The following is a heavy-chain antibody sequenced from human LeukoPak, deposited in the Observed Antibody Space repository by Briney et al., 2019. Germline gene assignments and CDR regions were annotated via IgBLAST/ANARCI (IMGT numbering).Heavy chain of an antibody. V-gene: IGHV3-48*01. CDR2: ISKSGSNI. CDR3: ARDSSGWYYFDY. Sequence: PGGSLRLSCAASGFSFSGYSMNWVRQAPGKGLEWVSFISKSGSNIYYADSVRGRFTISRDNDGNSLYLQMNSLRAEDTAVYYCARDSSGWYYFDYWGQGILVTVSS. CDR1: GFSFSGYS. J-gene: IGHJ4*02. D-gene: IGHD6-19*01.